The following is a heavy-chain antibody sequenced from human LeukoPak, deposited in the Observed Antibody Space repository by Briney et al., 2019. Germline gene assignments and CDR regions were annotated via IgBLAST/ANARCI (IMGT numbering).Heavy chain of an antibody. D-gene: IGHD3-10*01. CDR2: ISSSSSTI. Sequence: PGGSLRLSCAASGFTFSSYSMNWVRQAPGKGLEWVSYISSSSSTIYYADSVKGRFTISRDISKNTLYLQMDSLRAEDTALYYCAKVMVRGVSHAFDIWGQGTMVTVSS. V-gene: IGHV3-48*01. J-gene: IGHJ3*02. CDR1: GFTFSSYS. CDR3: AKVMVRGVSHAFDI.